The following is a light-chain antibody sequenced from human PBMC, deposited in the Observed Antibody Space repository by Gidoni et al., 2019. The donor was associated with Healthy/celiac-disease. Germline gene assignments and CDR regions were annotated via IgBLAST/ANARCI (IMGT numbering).Light chain of an antibody. CDR1: QSISSY. CDR2: AAS. V-gene: IGKV1-39*01. Sequence: DIQMTQSPSSLSASVGDRVTITCRASQSISSYLNWYQQKPGKAPKLLSYAASSLQSGVPSRFSGSGSGTEFTLTISSLQPEDFATYYCQQSYSTLWTFGQXTKVEIK. J-gene: IGKJ1*01. CDR3: QQSYSTLWT.